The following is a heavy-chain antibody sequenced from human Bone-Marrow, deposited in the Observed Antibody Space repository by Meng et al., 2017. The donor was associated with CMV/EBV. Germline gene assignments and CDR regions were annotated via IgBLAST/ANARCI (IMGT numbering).Heavy chain of an antibody. Sequence: ASVKVSCKASGYFFSDHFMHWVRQAPGQGLEWMGWIKPNSGNTNYAQNFQGRVTMTSDSSITTAYMELSSLRSEDTAVYYCASFVGATVFAVDVWGQGTLVTVSS. V-gene: IGHV1-2*02. CDR2: IKPNSGNT. CDR1: GYFFSDHF. CDR3: ASFVGATVFAVDV. J-gene: IGHJ3*01. D-gene: IGHD1-26*01.